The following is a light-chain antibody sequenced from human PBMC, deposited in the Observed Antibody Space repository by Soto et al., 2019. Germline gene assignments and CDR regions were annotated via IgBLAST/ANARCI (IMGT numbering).Light chain of an antibody. CDR2: EVS. Sequence: DIVMTQTPISLSVTPGQPTSISCKSSQSLLYSDGKTYLSWYLQKPGQPPQLLISEVSNRFSGVPDRFSGSGSGTDFTLKISRVEADDVGVYYCMQSLELPRTFGQGTKVEIK. J-gene: IGKJ1*01. V-gene: IGKV2D-29*01. CDR3: MQSLELPRT. CDR1: QSLLYSDGKTY.